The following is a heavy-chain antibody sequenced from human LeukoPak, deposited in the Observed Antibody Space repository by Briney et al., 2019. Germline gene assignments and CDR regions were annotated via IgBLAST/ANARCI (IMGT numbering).Heavy chain of an antibody. V-gene: IGHV3-11*01. CDR1: GFTFSDYY. CDR2: ISSSGTTI. CDR3: ATYYYDSSGYFDY. Sequence: PGGSLRLSCAASGFTFSDYYMSWIRQAPGKGLEWVSYISSSGTTIYYADSVKGRFTISRGNARNSLYLQMNSLRVEDTAVYYCATYYYDSSGYFDYWGQGTLVTVSS. D-gene: IGHD3-22*01. J-gene: IGHJ4*02.